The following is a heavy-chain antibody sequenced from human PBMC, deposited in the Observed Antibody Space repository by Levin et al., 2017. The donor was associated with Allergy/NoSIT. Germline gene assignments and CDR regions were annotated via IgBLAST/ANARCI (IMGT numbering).Heavy chain of an antibody. V-gene: IGHV4-34*01. CDR3: ASLVVPASSHRDY. D-gene: IGHD2-2*01. Sequence: SETLSLTCAVYGGSFSGYYWSWIRQPPGKGLEWIGEINHSGSTNYNPSLKSRVTISVDTSKNQFSLKLSSVTAADTAVYYCASLVVPASSHRDYWGQGTLVTVSS. CDR1: GGSFSGYY. CDR2: INHSGST. J-gene: IGHJ4*02.